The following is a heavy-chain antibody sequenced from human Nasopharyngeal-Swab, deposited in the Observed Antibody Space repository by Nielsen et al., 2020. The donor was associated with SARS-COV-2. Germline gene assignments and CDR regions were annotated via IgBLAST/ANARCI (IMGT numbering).Heavy chain of an antibody. CDR2: MNTNSGNT. J-gene: IGHJ6*02. CDR3: ARVGAADCSSTSCYAGVSWDYGMDV. CDR1: GYTFTSYD. Sequence: ALVKVSCKASGYTFTSYDINWVRQATGQGLEWMGWMNTNSGNTGYAQKFQGRVTMTRNTSISTAYMELSSLRSEDTAVYYCARVGAADCSSTSCYAGVSWDYGMDVWGQGTTVTVSS. D-gene: IGHD2-2*01. V-gene: IGHV1-8*01.